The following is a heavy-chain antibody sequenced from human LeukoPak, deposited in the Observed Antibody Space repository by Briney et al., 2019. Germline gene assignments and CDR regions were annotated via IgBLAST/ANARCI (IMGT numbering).Heavy chain of an antibody. CDR2: IQYDGSNK. CDR1: GFTFSSYG. D-gene: IGHD3-22*01. J-gene: IGHJ5*02. V-gene: IGHV3-30*02. CDR3: GKDPGIVVVTIT. Sequence: GGSLRLSCAASGFTFSSYGMHWVRQAPGKGLEWVAFIQYDGSNKYYADSVKGRFTISRDNSKNTLYLQMNSLRAEDTAVYYCGKDPGIVVVTITWGQGTLVTVSS.